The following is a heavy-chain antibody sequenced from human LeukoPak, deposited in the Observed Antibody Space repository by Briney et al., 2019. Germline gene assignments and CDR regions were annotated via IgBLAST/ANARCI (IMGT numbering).Heavy chain of an antibody. CDR1: GFTFSSYS. D-gene: IGHD3-22*01. V-gene: IGHV3-21*01. CDR2: ISSSSSYI. CDR3: ARGAYYYDSSVP. Sequence: PGGSLRLSCAASGFTFSSYSMNWVRQAPGKGLEWASSISSSSSYIYYADSVKGRFTISRDNAKNSLYLQMNSLRAEDTAVYYCARGAYYYDSSVPWGQGTLVTVSS. J-gene: IGHJ5*02.